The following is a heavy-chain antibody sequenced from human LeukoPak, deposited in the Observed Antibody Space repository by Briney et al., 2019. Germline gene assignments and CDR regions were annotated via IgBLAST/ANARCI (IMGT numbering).Heavy chain of an antibody. J-gene: IGHJ4*02. CDR2: ISSSGSTI. D-gene: IGHD3-16*02. Sequence: GGSLRLSCAASGFTFSSYAMSWVRQAPGKGLEWVSYISSSGSTIYYADSVKGRFTISRDNAKNSLYLQMNSLRAEDTAVYYCARDYRYDYVWGSYRYRLDYWGQGTLVTVSS. CDR3: ARDYRYDYVWGSYRYRLDY. V-gene: IGHV3-48*04. CDR1: GFTFSSYA.